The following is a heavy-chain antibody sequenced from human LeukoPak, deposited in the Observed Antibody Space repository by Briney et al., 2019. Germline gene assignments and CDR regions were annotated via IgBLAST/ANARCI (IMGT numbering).Heavy chain of an antibody. V-gene: IGHV1-69*06. Sequence: SVKVSCKASGGTFSSYAISWVRQAPGQGLEWMGGIIPIFGTANYAQKSQGRVTITADKSTSTAYMELSSLRSADTAVYYCARDPGDEYASGWYPPGFDPWGQGTLVTVSS. CDR2: IIPIFGTA. CDR1: GGTFSSYA. CDR3: ARDPGDEYASGWYPPGFDP. J-gene: IGHJ5*02. D-gene: IGHD6-19*01.